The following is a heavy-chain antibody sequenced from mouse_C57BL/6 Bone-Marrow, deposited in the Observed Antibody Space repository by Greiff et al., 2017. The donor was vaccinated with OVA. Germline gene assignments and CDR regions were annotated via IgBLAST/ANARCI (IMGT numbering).Heavy chain of an antibody. J-gene: IGHJ2*01. CDR1: GYSITSGYD. D-gene: IGHD3-2*02. V-gene: IGHV3-1*01. Sequence: EVQRVESGPGMVKPSQSLSLTCTVTGYSITSGYDWHWIRHFPGNKLEWMGYISYSGSTNYNPSLKRRISITHDTSKNHFFLKLNSVTTEDTATYYCARGPAQATGYFDYWGQGTTLTVSS. CDR3: ARGPAQATGYFDY. CDR2: ISYSGST.